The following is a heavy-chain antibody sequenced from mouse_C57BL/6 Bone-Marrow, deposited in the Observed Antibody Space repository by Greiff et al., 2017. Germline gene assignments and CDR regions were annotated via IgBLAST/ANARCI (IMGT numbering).Heavy chain of an antibody. CDR2: IHPSDSET. V-gene: IGHV1-74*01. CDR3: ARTLYGSRNYFDY. J-gene: IGHJ2*01. D-gene: IGHD1-1*01. Sequence: VKLKQPGAELVRPGTSVKLSCKASGYSFTHFWMNWVKQRPGQGLEWLAMIHPSDSETRLNQKFKDRAKLTVDKSSNTAYMQLASPTSEDSAVYYCARTLYGSRNYFDYWGQGTALTVSS. CDR1: GYSFTHFW.